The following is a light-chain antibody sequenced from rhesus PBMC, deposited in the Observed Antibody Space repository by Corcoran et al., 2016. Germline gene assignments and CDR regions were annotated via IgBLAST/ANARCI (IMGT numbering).Light chain of an antibody. CDR3: QQHDSSPWT. CDR2: RTS. V-gene: IGKV1-69*01. Sequence: DIQMTQSPSSLSASVGDRVTITCRASQGIRNWLAWYQQKPGKAPKLLIYRTSNLETGVPSRFSGSGSGTDFTLPISSLQPEDIATYSCQQHDSSPWTFGQGTKVEIK. J-gene: IGKJ1*01. CDR1: QGIRNW.